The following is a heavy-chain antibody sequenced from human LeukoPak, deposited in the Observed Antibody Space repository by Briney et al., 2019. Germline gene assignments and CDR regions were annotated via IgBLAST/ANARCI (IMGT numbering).Heavy chain of an antibody. V-gene: IGHV1-2*02. D-gene: IGHD4-23*01. CDR2: INPNSGDT. CDR3: ARSYSPTVVHTPFDY. J-gene: IGHJ4*02. CDR1: GYSFPAKY. Sequence: GASVKVSCKASGYSFPAKYMHWVRQAPGQGLEWMGWINPNSGDTTFAQKFQDRGTMTRDTSISTAYMELSRLRSDDTAVYYCARSYSPTVVHTPFDYWGQGTLVTVSS.